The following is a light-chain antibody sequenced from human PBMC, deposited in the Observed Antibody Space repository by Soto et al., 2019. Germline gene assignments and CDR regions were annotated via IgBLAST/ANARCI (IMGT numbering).Light chain of an antibody. V-gene: IGKV3-20*01. Sequence: EIVLTQSPGTLSLSPGKRATLSCRASQSGFSFYLAWFQQKPGQAPRLLIYGASTRATGIPDRFSGSGSGTDFTLTISRLEPEDFAVYYCHQYGSSPWTLGQGTKVEIK. J-gene: IGKJ1*01. CDR3: HQYGSSPWT. CDR2: GAS. CDR1: QSGFSFY.